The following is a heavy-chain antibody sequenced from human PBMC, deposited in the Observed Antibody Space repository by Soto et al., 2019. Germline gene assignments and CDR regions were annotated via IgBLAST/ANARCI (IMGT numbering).Heavy chain of an antibody. CDR1: GFTFSSCS. CDR3: AKYCPSDVGVDN. Sequence: GGSLRLSCASSGFTFSSCSMNWVRQAPGKGLEWVSFISGSGDTKYYADSVKGRFTISRDNAKNSLYLQMSSLRDEDTAVYYCAKYCPSDVGVDNWGQGSLVAVST. CDR2: ISGSGDTK. V-gene: IGHV3-48*02. J-gene: IGHJ4*02. D-gene: IGHD2-15*01.